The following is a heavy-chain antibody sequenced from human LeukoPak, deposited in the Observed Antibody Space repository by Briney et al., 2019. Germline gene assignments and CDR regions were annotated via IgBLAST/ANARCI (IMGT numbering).Heavy chain of an antibody. CDR1: GFTFGDYA. V-gene: IGHV3-49*03. CDR2: IRSKAYGGTT. J-gene: IGHJ5*02. Sequence: PGGSLRLSWTASGFTFGDYALSWFRQAQGKGLEWVAFIRSKAYGGTTEYAASVKGRFTISRDDSKSIAYLQMNSLKSEDTAVYYCTRDRGFDYGDYGGNRFDLWGQGTLVTVSS. CDR3: TRDRGFDYGDYGGNRFDL. D-gene: IGHD4-17*01.